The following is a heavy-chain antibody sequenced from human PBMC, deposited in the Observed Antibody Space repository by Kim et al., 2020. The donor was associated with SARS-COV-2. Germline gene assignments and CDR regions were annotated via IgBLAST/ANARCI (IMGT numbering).Heavy chain of an antibody. V-gene: IGHV4-39*07. Sequence: SETLSLTCTVSGGSISSSSYYWGWIRQPPGKGLEWIGSIYYSGSTYYNPSLKSRVTISVDTSKNQFSPKLSSVTAADTAVYYCARAHGSGSPFDYWGQGTLVTVSS. CDR3: ARAHGSGSPFDY. J-gene: IGHJ4*02. D-gene: IGHD3-10*01. CDR2: IYYSGST. CDR1: GGSISSSSYY.